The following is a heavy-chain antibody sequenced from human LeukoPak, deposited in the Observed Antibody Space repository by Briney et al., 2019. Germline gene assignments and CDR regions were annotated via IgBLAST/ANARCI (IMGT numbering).Heavy chain of an antibody. CDR1: GFAFNTYA. V-gene: IGHV3-33*01. Sequence: GGSLRLSCAASGFAFNTYAMHWVRQAPGQGLEWVALIWHDGSHKFYSNSVRGQFTISRDNSKNTVSLQMNNLRPEDTAVYYCARETSGSGSYPDFWGQGTLVTVSS. CDR3: ARETSGSGSYPDF. CDR2: IWHDGSHK. J-gene: IGHJ4*02. D-gene: IGHD3-10*01.